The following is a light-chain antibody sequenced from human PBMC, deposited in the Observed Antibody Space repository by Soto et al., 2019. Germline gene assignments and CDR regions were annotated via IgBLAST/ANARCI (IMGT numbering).Light chain of an antibody. CDR2: AAS. J-gene: IGKJ5*01. V-gene: IGKV1-39*01. CDR1: QSISSY. CDR3: QQAASFPIT. Sequence: DIQMTQSPSSLSASVGDRVTITFRASQSISSYLNWYQQKPGKAPKLLIYAASSLQSGVPSRFSGSGSGTDFTLTINSLQPEDFATYYCQQAASFPITFGQGTRLEI.